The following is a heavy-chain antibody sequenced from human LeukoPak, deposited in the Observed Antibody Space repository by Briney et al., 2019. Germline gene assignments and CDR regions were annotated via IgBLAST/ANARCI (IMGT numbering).Heavy chain of an antibody. CDR1: GYIFTNYL. D-gene: IGHD3-10*01. V-gene: IGHV5-51*01. Sequence: AESLNTSRASGGYIFTNYLIVWGRQIPGKRQWWVGVIYYDDSATYAKQFFQGQVTMSVDKSLSTDYLQWSALKASDSAIYYCARLGVKIVRGVSLKRSGGHLFDPWGRGTMVAVSS. CDR2: IYYDDSAT. J-gene: IGHJ5*02. CDR3: ARLGVKIVRGVSLKRSGGHLFDP.